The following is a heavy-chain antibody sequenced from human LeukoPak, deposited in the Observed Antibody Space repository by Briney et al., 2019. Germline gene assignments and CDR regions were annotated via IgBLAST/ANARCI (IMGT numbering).Heavy chain of an antibody. D-gene: IGHD3-3*02. CDR2: INSHSNYM. J-gene: IGHJ4*02. CDR3: ARVSARSYVSGILKGSYVDY. Sequence: PGGSLRLSCAASGFIFSTYNMHWVRQAPRNGLDWVSSINSHSNYMYYGGSVKGRFIISRDNAKTLVSLQMNNLRVADTAVYYCARVSARSYVSGILKGSYVDYWGQGVLVTVSS. V-gene: IGHV3-21*01. CDR1: GFIFSTYN.